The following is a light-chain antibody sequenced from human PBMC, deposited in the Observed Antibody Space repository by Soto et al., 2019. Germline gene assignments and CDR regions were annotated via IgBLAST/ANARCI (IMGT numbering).Light chain of an antibody. CDR2: DAS. J-gene: IGKJ4*01. V-gene: IGKV1-5*01. CDR1: QSISSW. Sequence: DIQTTQSPSTLSASVGDRFTITCLASQSISSWLAWYQQKPGKAPKLLIYDASSLESGVPSRFSGSGSGTEFTLTISSLQPDDFATYYCQQYNSYPLTFGGGTKVDI. CDR3: QQYNSYPLT.